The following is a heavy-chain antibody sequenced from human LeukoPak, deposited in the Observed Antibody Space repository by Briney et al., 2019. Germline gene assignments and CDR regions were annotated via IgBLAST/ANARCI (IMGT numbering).Heavy chain of an antibody. D-gene: IGHD6-19*01. J-gene: IGHJ4*02. CDR3: ARWLYSSGWAIDY. CDR2: ISSSSRYI. V-gene: IGHV3-21*01. Sequence: GGSLRLSCAASGFTFSSYSMNWVRQAPGKGLEWVSSISSSSRYIYYADSVKGRFTISRDNAKNSLYLQMNSLRDEDTAVYYCARWLYSSGWAIDYWGQGTLVTVSS. CDR1: GFTFSSYS.